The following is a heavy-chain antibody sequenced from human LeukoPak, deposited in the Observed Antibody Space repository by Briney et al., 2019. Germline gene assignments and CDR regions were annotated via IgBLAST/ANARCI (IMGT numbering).Heavy chain of an antibody. D-gene: IGHD3-22*01. CDR2: IYTSGST. Sequence: SETLSLTCTVSGGSISSYYWSWIRQPAGKGLEWIGRIYTSGSTNYNPSLKSRVTMSVDTSKNQFSLKPSSVTAADTAVYYCARATYYYDSSGPWIKFDPWGQGTLVTVSS. J-gene: IGHJ5*02. CDR1: GGSISSYY. V-gene: IGHV4-4*07. CDR3: ARATYYYDSSGPWIKFDP.